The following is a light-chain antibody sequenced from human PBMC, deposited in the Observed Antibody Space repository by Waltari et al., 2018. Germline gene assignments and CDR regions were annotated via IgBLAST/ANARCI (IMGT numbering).Light chain of an antibody. CDR2: RSN. Sequence: QSVLTQPPSASATPGQRGIIPCSGSRSNLGSKSLYRSQRLPGTAPTRLSYRSNERPSGVCDRFSAARSGTSASLVISGLRSEDEADYYCAAWDDSLSGWVFGGGTKLTVL. CDR1: RSNLGSKS. CDR3: AAWDDSLSGWV. J-gene: IGLJ2*01. V-gene: IGLV1-47*01.